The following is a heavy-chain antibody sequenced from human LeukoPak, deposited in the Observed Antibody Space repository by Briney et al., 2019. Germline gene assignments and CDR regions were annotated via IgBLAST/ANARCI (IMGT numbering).Heavy chain of an antibody. CDR2: IYYSGST. J-gene: IGHJ4*02. V-gene: IGHV4-39*01. CDR1: GGSISSSSYY. D-gene: IGHD1-26*01. Sequence: PSETLSLTCTVSGGSISSSSYYWGWIRQPPGKGLEWIGSIYYSGSTYYNPSLKSRVTISVDTSKNQFSLKLSSVTAADTAVYYCARRAVSYYSFDYWGQGTLVTVSS. CDR3: ARRAVSYYSFDY.